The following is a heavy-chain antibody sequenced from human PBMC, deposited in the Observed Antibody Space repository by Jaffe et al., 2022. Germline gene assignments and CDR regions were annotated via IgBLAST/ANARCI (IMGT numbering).Heavy chain of an antibody. D-gene: IGHD6-13*01. J-gene: IGHJ6*03. CDR1: GGSISSGSYY. Sequence: QVQLQESGPGLVKPSQTLSLTCTVSGGSISSGSYYWSWIRQPAGKGLEWIGRIYTSGSTNYNPSLKSRVTISVDTSKNQFSLKLSSVTAADTAVYYCARAAAGRATTYYYYYMDVWGKGTTVTVSS. CDR2: IYTSGST. CDR3: ARAAAGRATTYYYYYMDV. V-gene: IGHV4-61*02.